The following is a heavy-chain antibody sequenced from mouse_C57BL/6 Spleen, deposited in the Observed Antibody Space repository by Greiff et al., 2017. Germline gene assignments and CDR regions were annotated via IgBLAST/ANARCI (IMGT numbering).Heavy chain of an antibody. J-gene: IGHJ1*03. D-gene: IGHD1-1*01. CDR1: GFTFSDYG. Sequence: EVQGVEPGGGLVKPGGSLKLSCAASGFTFSDYGMHWVRQAPEKGLEWVAYISSGSSTIYYADKVKGRFTISRDNAKNTLFLQMTSLRSEDTAMYYCAGDYYGSSYRYYDVWGTGTTVTVSS. CDR3: AGDYYGSSYRYYDV. V-gene: IGHV5-17*01. CDR2: ISSGSSTI.